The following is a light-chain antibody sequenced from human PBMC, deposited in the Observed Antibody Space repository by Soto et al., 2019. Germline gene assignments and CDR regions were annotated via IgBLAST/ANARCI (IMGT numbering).Light chain of an antibody. CDR3: AAWDDSLNAYV. V-gene: IGLV1-44*01. J-gene: IGLJ1*01. CDR1: SSNIGINT. Sequence: QSVLTQPPSASGTPGQRVTISCSGGSSNIGINTVTWYQQLPGTAPKLLIYSDNQRPSGVPDRFSGSESGTSASLAISGLLSEDEADYYCAAWDDSLNAYVFGTGTKLTVL. CDR2: SDN.